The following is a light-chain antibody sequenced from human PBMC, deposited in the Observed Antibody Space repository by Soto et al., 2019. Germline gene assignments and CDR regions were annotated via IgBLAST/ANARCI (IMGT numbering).Light chain of an antibody. Sequence: DIQMAQSPSTLSASVGGRFAITCRASQSLNSLLAWYQQKPGRAPKLLIYDASTLESGVPSRFSGSGSGTEFTLTISSLQTDDFATYYCQQYNSYSSWTFGQGTKVDIK. CDR1: QSLNSL. CDR3: QQYNSYSSWT. J-gene: IGKJ1*01. V-gene: IGKV1-5*01. CDR2: DAS.